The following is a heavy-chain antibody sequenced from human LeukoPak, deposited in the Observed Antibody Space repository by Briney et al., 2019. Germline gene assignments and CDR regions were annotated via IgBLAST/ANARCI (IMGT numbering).Heavy chain of an antibody. J-gene: IGHJ4*02. CDR3: ARVAAGPF. CDR2: ISSSRNYI. V-gene: IGHV3-21*01. D-gene: IGHD6-13*01. CDR1: GFIFSNYN. Sequence: PGGSLRLSCAASGFIFSNYNMNWVRQAPGKGLEWVSSISSSRNYIYYADSVKGRFTISRDNAKNSLYLRMNSLRAEDSAVYYCARVAAGPFWGQGTLVTVSS.